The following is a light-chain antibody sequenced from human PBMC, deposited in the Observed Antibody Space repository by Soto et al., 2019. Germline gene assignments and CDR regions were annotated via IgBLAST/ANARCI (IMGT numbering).Light chain of an antibody. V-gene: IGKV1-5*01. CDR2: DAS. CDR3: QQYSSYWT. J-gene: IGKJ1*01. Sequence: DIQMTQSPSTLSASVGDRVTITCRASQSLSGLLAWYQQKPGKAPKLLIYDASSLESGVPSRFSGSGSGTEFTLTISSLQPDDFATYFCQQYSSYWTLGQGTKVEIK. CDR1: QSLSGL.